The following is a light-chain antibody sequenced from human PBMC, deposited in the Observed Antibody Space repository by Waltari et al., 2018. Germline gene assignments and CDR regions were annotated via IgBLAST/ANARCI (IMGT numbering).Light chain of an antibody. CDR3: QQSYRTPYT. J-gene: IGKJ2*01. CDR1: QSISSY. CDR2: AAS. V-gene: IGKV1-39*01. Sequence: DIQMTQSPSSLSASVGERVTITCRASQSISSYLNWYQPKPGKAPKVLIYAASSLQSGVPSRFSGSGSGTDFTLTISSLQPEDFTTYYCQQSYRTPYTFGQGTKLQIK.